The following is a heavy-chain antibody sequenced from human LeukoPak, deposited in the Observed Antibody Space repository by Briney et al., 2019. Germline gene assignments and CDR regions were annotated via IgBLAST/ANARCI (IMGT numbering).Heavy chain of an antibody. J-gene: IGHJ4*02. D-gene: IGHD5-12*01. CDR1: GFTLRNYD. Sequence: GGTLRLSCAASGFTLRNYDINWVRQAPGKGLEWVPVIRGRSGSTYYADSVKGRFTISRDDSKNTLYLQMNSLRAEDTAVYYCAKEREYSGYEPLPNDYWGQGTLVTVSS. CDR3: AKEREYSGYEPLPNDY. V-gene: IGHV3-23*01. CDR2: IRGRSGST.